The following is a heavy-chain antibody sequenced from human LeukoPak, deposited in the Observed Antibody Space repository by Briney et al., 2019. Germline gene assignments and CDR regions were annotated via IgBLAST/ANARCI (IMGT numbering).Heavy chain of an antibody. J-gene: IGHJ4*02. CDR3: TRGGNSSWDY. CDR2: IKPDGSEK. V-gene: IGHV3-7*01. CDR1: GFIFSNYW. D-gene: IGHD6-6*01. Sequence: GGSLRLSCAASGFIFSNYWMSWVRQAPGKGLEWVANIKPDGSEKYYVDSLKGRFTISRDNAKNSLYLQMNSLRVEDTAVYYCTRGGNSSWDYWGQGALVTVSS.